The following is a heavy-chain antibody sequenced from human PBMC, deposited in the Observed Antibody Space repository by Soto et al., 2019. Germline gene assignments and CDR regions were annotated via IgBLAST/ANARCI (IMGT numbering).Heavy chain of an antibody. D-gene: IGHD3-10*01. J-gene: IGHJ4*02. CDR1: GFSFSSYA. CDR3: AKVFYYGSGKESDY. V-gene: IGHV3-23*01. Sequence: EVQLLESGGGLVQPGGSLRLSCVASGFSFSSYAMSWVRQAPGKGLEWVSAISGSGGSTYYADSVKGRFTISRDNSKNTLYLQMNSLRAEDTAVYYCAKVFYYGSGKESDYWGQGTLVTVSS. CDR2: ISGSGGST.